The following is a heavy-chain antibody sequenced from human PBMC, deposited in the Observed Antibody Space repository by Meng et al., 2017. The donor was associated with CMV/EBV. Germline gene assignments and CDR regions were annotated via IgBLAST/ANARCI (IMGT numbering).Heavy chain of an antibody. CDR3: AKVCSSTSCYTGDYYYYGMDV. CDR2: IRYDGSNK. J-gene: IGHJ6*02. CDR1: GFTFSNYG. D-gene: IGHD2-2*02. V-gene: IGHV3-30*02. Sequence: GESLKISRAASGFTFSNYGMHWVRQAPGKGLEWVAFIRYDGSNKYYADSVKGRFTISRDNSKNTLYLQMNSLRAEDTAVYYCAKVCSSTSCYTGDYYYYGMDVWGQGTTVTVSS.